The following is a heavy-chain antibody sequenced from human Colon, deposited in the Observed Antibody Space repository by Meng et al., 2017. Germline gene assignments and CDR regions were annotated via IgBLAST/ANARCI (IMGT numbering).Heavy chain of an antibody. Sequence: QWQLQEPGPGLVRPSETLSLTCTVSGGSVSSGSYYWSWIRQPPGKGLEWIGYIYYSGSTNYNPSLKSRVTISVDTSKNQFSLKLSSVTAADAAVYYCARGASDYDFDYWGQGTLVTVSS. CDR1: GGSVSSGSYY. CDR3: ARGASDYDFDY. J-gene: IGHJ4*02. V-gene: IGHV4-61*01. CDR2: IYYSGST. D-gene: IGHD3-22*01.